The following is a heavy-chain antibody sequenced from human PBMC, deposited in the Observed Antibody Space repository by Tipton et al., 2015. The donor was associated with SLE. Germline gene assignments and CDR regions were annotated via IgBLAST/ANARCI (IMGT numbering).Heavy chain of an antibody. CDR2: IYYSEST. J-gene: IGHJ4*02. D-gene: IGHD6-13*01. Sequence: LRLSCTVSGGSISSSSYYLGWIRQPPGQGLGWIGSIYYSESTFYHPSLKSRVTISVDTSKNQFSLKLSSVTAADTAVYYCARVIAAAVPTPYFDYWGQGTLVTVSS. CDR1: GGSISSSSYY. V-gene: IGHV4-39*07. CDR3: ARVIAAAVPTPYFDY.